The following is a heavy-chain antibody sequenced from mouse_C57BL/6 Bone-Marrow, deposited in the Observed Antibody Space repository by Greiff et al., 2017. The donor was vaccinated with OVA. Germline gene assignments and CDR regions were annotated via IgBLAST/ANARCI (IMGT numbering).Heavy chain of an antibody. V-gene: IGHV1-50*01. CDR2: IDPSDSYT. CDR1: GYTFTSYW. D-gene: IGHD1-1*01. J-gene: IGHJ1*03. Sequence: VQLQQPGAELVKPGASVKLSCKASGYTFTSYWMQWVKQRPGQGLEWIGEIDPSDSYTNYNQKFKGKATLTVYTSSSTAYMQLSSLTSEDSAFYFCTREGSSYRYFDVWGTGTTVTVSS. CDR3: TREGSSYRYFDV.